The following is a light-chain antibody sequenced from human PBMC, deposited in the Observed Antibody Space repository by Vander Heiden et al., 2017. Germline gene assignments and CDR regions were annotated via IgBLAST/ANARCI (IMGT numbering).Light chain of an antibody. V-gene: IGLV1-51*02. Sequence: SVLTQPPSVSAAPGQKVTISCSGSSSNIGSNYVSWYQQLPGTAPKLFIFEDNQRPSGIPDRFSASKSGTSATLGITGVQTGDEADYYGGTWDSSLRVVGFGGGTKL. CDR1: SSNIGSNY. CDR3: GTWDSSLRVVG. J-gene: IGLJ2*01. CDR2: EDN.